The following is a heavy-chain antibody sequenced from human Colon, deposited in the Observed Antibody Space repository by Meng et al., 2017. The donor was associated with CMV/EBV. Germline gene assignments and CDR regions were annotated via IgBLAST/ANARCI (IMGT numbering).Heavy chain of an antibody. CDR1: GFTFDEYV. V-gene: IGHV3-9*01. J-gene: IGHJ6*02. D-gene: IGHD3-3*01. CDR2: ITWNSGSI. CDR3: ARIWDDFWSGYRYYFYAVDV. Sequence: SLKISCVASGFTFDEYVIHWVRLAPGKGLEWVSGITWNSGSIGYADSVKGRFTISRDNANNSLDLQMNSLGAEDTAVYYCARIWDDFWSGYRYYFYAVDVWGQGTAVTVSS.